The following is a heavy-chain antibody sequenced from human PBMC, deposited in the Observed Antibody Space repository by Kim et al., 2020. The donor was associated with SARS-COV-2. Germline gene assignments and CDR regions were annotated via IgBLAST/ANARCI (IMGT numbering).Heavy chain of an antibody. J-gene: IGHJ4*02. V-gene: IGHV3-23*01. D-gene: IGHD3-22*01. CDR3: ARKGQSGYFPFDY. CDR1: GFSFSAYG. CDR2: VSGNGVAT. Sequence: GGSLRLSCAASGFSFSAYGMSWVRQAPGKGLECLSLVSGNGVATYYADSVKGLFTISRDNSKNTLYLQMNSLRADDTAVYYCARKGQSGYFPFDYWGPGTLVTVSS.